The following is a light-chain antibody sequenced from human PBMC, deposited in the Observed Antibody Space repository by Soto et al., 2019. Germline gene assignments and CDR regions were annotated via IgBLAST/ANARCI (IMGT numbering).Light chain of an antibody. Sequence: EIVLTQSPDTLSLSPGERVTLSCRASKSFSRSYLAWYQQKPGQAPRLLIYGASNRATGIPDRFSGSGSGTDFTLTISRLEPEDFAVYYCQQYGSSGTFGQGTKVDIK. CDR3: QQYGSSGT. CDR1: KSFSRSY. CDR2: GAS. V-gene: IGKV3-20*01. J-gene: IGKJ1*01.